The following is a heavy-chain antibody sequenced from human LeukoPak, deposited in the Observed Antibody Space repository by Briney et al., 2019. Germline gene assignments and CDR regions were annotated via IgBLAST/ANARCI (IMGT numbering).Heavy chain of an antibody. CDR3: ARTGRRGYFDL. J-gene: IGHJ2*01. V-gene: IGHV4-61*08. D-gene: IGHD1-14*01. CDR2: LLYSGSS. Sequence: TSETLSLTCTVSGGSISSGGYYWSWVRQSPEKGLEWIASLLYSGSSHYNPSLRSRVAISGDTSNNQFSLILTSVTTSDTAVYFCARTGRRGYFDLWGRGTLVTVSS. CDR1: GGSISSGGYY.